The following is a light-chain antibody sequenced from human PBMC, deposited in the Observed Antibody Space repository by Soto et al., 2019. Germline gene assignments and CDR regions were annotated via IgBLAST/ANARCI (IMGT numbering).Light chain of an antibody. V-gene: IGKV1-39*01. CDR2: AAS. CDR1: HSISSY. J-gene: IGKJ3*01. Sequence: DIQMTQSPSSLSASVGDRVTITCRASHSISSYLNWYQHKPGKAPKLLIFAASSVPSGVPSRFSGSGSGTDFILTISSLQPEDFATYYCQQSYSSPRTFGPGTKVDIK. CDR3: QQSYSSPRT.